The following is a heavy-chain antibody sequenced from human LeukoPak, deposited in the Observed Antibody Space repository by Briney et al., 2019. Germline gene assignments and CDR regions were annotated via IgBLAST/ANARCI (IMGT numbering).Heavy chain of an antibody. CDR2: IDSRDNT. Sequence: GGSLRLSCAASGFTVRNNHMSWVRQAPGKGLEWVSVIDSRDNTHHADSVKGRFTISRHTSKNTLYLQMNSLRAEDTAVYYCARESTPLRGAFDPWGPGTLVTVSS. CDR3: ARESTPLRGAFDP. J-gene: IGHJ5*02. D-gene: IGHD5-24*01. V-gene: IGHV3-53*04. CDR1: GFTVRNNH.